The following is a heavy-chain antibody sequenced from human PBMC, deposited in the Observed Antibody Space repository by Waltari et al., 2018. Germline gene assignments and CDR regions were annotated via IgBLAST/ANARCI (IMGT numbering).Heavy chain of an antibody. CDR3: ARGPY. J-gene: IGHJ6*02. CDR1: GFPFSSSW. CDR2: IKEDGSER. Sequence: VRLVESGGGLVQPGGSLRLSCAASGFPFSSSWMSWVRQAPGKGLEWVASIKEDGSERYYVDSAKGRSTISRDNAKTSLFLQMNSLRVEDTAVYYCARGPYWGQGTTVTVSS. V-gene: IGHV3-7*04. D-gene: IGHD2-21*01.